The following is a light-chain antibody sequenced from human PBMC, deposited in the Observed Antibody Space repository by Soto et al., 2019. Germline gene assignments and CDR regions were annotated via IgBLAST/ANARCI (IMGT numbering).Light chain of an antibody. CDR1: HSDVGSYNL. Sequence: QSALTQPVSVSGSPGQSITISCTGTHSDVGSYNLVSWYQQHPGKAPKLIIYEDSKRPSGVSNRFSGSKSGYTASLTISGLEAEYEADYYCCSYAGSFSVIFGGGTKVTVL. CDR2: EDS. J-gene: IGLJ2*01. V-gene: IGLV2-23*01. CDR3: CSYAGSFSVI.